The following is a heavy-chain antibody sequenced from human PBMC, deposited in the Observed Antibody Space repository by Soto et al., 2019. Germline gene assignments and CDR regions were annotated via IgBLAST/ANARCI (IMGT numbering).Heavy chain of an antibody. J-gene: IGHJ6*02. CDR1: GGSISSGGYY. V-gene: IGHV4-31*03. Sequence: ASETLSLTCTVSGGSISSGGYYWSWIRQQPGKSLEWIGYIYYSGSTYYNPSLKSRVTISVDTSKNQFSLKLSSVTAADTAVYYCARDSDIVVVPAAMQEASYYYYGMDVWGQGTTVTVSS. CDR2: IYYSGST. CDR3: ARDSDIVVVPAAMQEASYYYYGMDV. D-gene: IGHD2-2*01.